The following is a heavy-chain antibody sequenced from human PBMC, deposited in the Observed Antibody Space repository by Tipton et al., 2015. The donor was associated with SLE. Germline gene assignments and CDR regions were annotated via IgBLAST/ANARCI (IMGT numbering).Heavy chain of an antibody. CDR2: IFYSGST. J-gene: IGHJ4*02. V-gene: IGHV4-39*01. D-gene: IGHD3-10*01. CDR1: GGSISSSSYY. CDR3: ARQSRLRGTIDFDA. Sequence: TLSLTCTVSGGSISSSSYYWGWIRQPPGKGLEWIGNIFYSGSTYYNPSLKSRVTISADTSKTHFSMKLSSVTAADTAVYYCARQSRLRGTIDFDAWGQGTLVTVSS.